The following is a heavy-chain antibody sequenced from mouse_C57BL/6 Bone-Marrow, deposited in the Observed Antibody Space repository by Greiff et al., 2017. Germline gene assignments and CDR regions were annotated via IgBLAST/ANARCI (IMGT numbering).Heavy chain of an antibody. J-gene: IGHJ4*01. Sequence: EVKLVESGGGLVQPGGSMKLSCVASGFTFSNYWMNWVRQSPEKGLEWVAQIRLKSDNYATHYAESVKGRFTISRDDSKSSIYLQMNNLRAEDTGIYYCTVDYDYDGLLYYAMDDWGHGTSVTVSS. CDR1: GFTFSNYW. V-gene: IGHV6-3*01. D-gene: IGHD2-4*01. CDR3: TVDYDYDGLLYYAMDD. CDR2: IRLKSDNYAT.